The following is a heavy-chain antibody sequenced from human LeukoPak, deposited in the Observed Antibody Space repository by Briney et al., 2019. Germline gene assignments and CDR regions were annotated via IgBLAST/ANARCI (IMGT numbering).Heavy chain of an antibody. CDR3: AREIDDYVWGSYQDAFDI. D-gene: IGHD3-16*02. CDR2: IYSGGST. V-gene: IGHV3-66*01. Sequence: GGSLRLSCAASGFTVSSNYMSWVRQAPGKGLEWVSVIYSGGSTYYADSVKGRFTISRDNSKNTLYLQVNSLRAEDTAVYYCAREIDDYVWGSYQDAFDIWGQGTMVTVSS. J-gene: IGHJ3*02. CDR1: GFTVSSNY.